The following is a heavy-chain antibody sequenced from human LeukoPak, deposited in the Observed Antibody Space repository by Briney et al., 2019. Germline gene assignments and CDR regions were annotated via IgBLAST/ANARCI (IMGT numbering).Heavy chain of an antibody. V-gene: IGHV4-39*07. CDR1: GGSISSSSYY. Sequence: PSETLSLTCTVSGGSISSSSYYWGWIRQPPGKGLEWIGSIYYSGSTYYNPSLKSRVTISVDTSKNQFSLKLSSVTAADTAVYYCARRDPTYYDFWSGYYEYFQHWGQGTLVTVSS. D-gene: IGHD3-3*01. CDR3: ARRDPTYYDFWSGYYEYFQH. J-gene: IGHJ1*01. CDR2: IYYSGST.